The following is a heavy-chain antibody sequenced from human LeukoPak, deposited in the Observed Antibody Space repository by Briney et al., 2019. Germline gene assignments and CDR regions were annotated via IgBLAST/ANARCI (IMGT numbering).Heavy chain of an antibody. CDR3: ANGHPNYDYVWGSYRSYYYYYMDV. CDR1: GFTFSTYA. V-gene: IGHV3-30*04. Sequence: GGSLRLSCAASGFTFSTYAMHWVRQAPGKGLEWVAVISYDGSNKYYADSVKGRFTISRDNSKNTLYLQMNSLRAEDTAVYYCANGHPNYDYVWGSYRSYYYYYMDVWGKGTTVTISS. J-gene: IGHJ6*03. CDR2: ISYDGSNK. D-gene: IGHD3-16*02.